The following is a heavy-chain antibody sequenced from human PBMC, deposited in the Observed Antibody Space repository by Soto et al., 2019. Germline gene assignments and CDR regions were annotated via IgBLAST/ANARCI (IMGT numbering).Heavy chain of an antibody. V-gene: IGHV4-30-4*01. CDR3: ARQLGYCSSTSCYMNYYYGMDV. D-gene: IGHD2-2*02. Sequence: SGIRQPPGKGLEWIGYIYYSGSTYYNPSLKSRVTISVDTSKNQFSLKLSSVTAADTAVYYCARQLGYCSSTSCYMNYYYGMDVWGQGTTVTVSS. J-gene: IGHJ6*02. CDR2: IYYSGST.